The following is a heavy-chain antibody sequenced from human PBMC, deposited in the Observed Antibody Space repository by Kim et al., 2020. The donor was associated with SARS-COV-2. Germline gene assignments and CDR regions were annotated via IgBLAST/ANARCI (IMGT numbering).Heavy chain of an antibody. CDR2: ISSSSSYI. J-gene: IGHJ6*02. V-gene: IGHV3-21*01. CDR1: GFTFSSYS. Sequence: GGSLRLSCAASGFTFSSYSMNWVRQAPGKGLEWVSSISSSSSYIYYADSVKGRFTISRDNAKNSLYLQMNSLRAEDTAVYYCARDEGDIVVVVAATPSYGMDVWGQGTTVTVSS. D-gene: IGHD2-15*01. CDR3: ARDEGDIVVVVAATPSYGMDV.